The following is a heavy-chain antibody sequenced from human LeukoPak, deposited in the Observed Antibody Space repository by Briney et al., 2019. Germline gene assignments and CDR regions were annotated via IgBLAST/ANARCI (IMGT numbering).Heavy chain of an antibody. J-gene: IGHJ5*02. CDR2: ISGSGGST. D-gene: IGHD3-22*01. V-gene: IGHV3-23*01. CDR1: GLTFSSNA. Sequence: QAGPSLRLSCPASGLTFSSNAMSWVRQPPGKGLEWVSAISGSGGSTYYADSVKGRFTISRDNSKNKLYLQMNSLRDQDTALYYCAEEQNRITMIVVVIRSNWFDPWGQGTLVTVS. CDR3: AEEQNRITMIVVVIRSNWFDP.